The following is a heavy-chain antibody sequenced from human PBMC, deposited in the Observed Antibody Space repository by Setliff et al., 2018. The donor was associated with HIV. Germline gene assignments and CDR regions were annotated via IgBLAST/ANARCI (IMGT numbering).Heavy chain of an antibody. CDR1: GYIFTSYW. Sequence: PGESLKISCKGPGYIFTSYWIAWVRQMPGKGLEWMGIIYPADYDTRYSPSFHGQVTISADKSISTAFLQWNSLRASDTAMYYCARLPGTWLQSLWERAPYYFDYWGPGTLVTVSS. CDR3: ARLPGTWLQSLWERAPYYFDY. CDR2: IYPADYDT. V-gene: IGHV5-51*01. D-gene: IGHD5-12*01. J-gene: IGHJ4*02.